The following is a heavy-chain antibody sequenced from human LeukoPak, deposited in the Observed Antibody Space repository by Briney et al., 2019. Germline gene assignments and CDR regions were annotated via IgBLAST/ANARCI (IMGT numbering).Heavy chain of an antibody. CDR2: INPGGDNT. D-gene: IGHD5-24*01. J-gene: IGHJ3*02. V-gene: IGHV1-46*01. CDR3: ARIRDGYNDAYDI. CDR1: GYTFTKSY. Sequence: ASVKVSCKASGYTFTKSYIHWVRQAPGQRLKWMGLINPGGDNTNYARNFQGRVTMTSDTSARTVYMELSSLRSEDTAIYYCARIRDGYNDAYDIWGQGTVVTAPS.